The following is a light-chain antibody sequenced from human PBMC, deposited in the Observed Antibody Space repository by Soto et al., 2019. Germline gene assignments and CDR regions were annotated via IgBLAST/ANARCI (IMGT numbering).Light chain of an antibody. CDR2: GAS. CDR3: QQSYSTPRT. V-gene: IGKV1-39*01. J-gene: IGKJ1*01. Sequence: DIQMTQSPSSLSASVGDRVTITCRASQSISNYLSWFQQKSGKAPKLLIYGASSLQSGVPSRFSGSGSATDFTLTISSLQPEDFATYYCQQSYSTPRTFGQGTKVEIK. CDR1: QSISNY.